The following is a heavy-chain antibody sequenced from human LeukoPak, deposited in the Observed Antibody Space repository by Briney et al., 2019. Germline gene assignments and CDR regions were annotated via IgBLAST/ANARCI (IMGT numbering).Heavy chain of an antibody. J-gene: IGHJ5*02. D-gene: IGHD1-26*01. CDR2: ISAYSGNT. CDR3: ARDIGGMGWFDP. V-gene: IGHV1-18*04. Sequence: ASVKVSCKASGGTFSSYAISWVRQAPGQGLEWMGWISAYSGNTNYAQKLQGRVTMTTDTSTSTAYMELRSLRSDDTAVYYCARDIGGMGWFDPWGQGTLVTVSS. CDR1: GGTFSSYA.